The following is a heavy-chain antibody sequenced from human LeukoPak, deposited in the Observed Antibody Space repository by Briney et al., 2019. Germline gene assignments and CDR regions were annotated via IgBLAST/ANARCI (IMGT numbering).Heavy chain of an antibody. CDR1: GGSFSGXX. CDR2: INHSGST. V-gene: IGHV4-34*01. Sequence: KPSETLSLTCAVYGGSFSGXXXXXIXQXPGXGLXXXXXINHSGSTNYNPSLKSRVTISVDTSKNQFSLKLSSVTAADTAVYYCARGGPYYYGSGSKLDYWGQGTLVTVSS. D-gene: IGHD3-10*01. CDR3: ARGGPYYYGSGSKLDY. J-gene: IGHJ4*02.